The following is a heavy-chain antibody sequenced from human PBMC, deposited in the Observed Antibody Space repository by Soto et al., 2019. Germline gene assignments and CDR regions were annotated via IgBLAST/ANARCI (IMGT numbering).Heavy chain of an antibody. D-gene: IGHD3-10*01. Sequence: EVQLVDSGGGLVQPGGSLRLSCAASGFTFSNFWMHWVRQVPGEGLVWVSRISTDGSTTKYADSVKGRFTISRDNAKSTVFLPLNSLRAEDTAVYFCARGSGVAGYWGQGALVPGSS. J-gene: IGHJ4*02. CDR3: ARGSGVAGY. CDR1: GFTFSNFW. V-gene: IGHV3-74*01. CDR2: ISTDGSTT.